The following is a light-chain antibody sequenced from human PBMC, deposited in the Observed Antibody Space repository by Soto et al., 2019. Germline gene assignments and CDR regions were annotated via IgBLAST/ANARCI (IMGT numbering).Light chain of an antibody. J-gene: IGKJ1*01. Sequence: ELVLTHSQPTLSLSPGERAQLPLSSSQSVRRYLAWYQQKPGQAPRLLIYDASTRATGIPARFSGSGSETDFTLTITSLEPEDFAVYYCQQRNNWPPITFGQGTKVDIK. CDR1: QSVRRY. CDR3: QQRNNWPPIT. V-gene: IGKV3-11*01. CDR2: DAS.